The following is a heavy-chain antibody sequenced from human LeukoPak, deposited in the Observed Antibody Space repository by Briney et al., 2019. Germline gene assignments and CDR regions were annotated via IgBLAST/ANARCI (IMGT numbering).Heavy chain of an antibody. D-gene: IGHD2-2*03. CDR3: AKGALDIVVVPAATPLY. CDR2: ITGSGGST. V-gene: IGHV3-23*01. Sequence: GGSLRLSCAASGFTFSSYAMSWVRQAPGKGLEWVSAITGSGGSTYYADSVKGRFTISRDNSKNTLYLQMNRLRAEDTAVYYCAKGALDIVVVPAATPLYWGQGTLVTVSS. CDR1: GFTFSSYA. J-gene: IGHJ4*02.